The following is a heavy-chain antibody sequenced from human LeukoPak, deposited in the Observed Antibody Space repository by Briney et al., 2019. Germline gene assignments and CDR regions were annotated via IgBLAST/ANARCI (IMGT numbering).Heavy chain of an antibody. D-gene: IGHD6-6*01. J-gene: IGHJ5*02. CDR2: IYPADSDT. Sequence: GESLKISCKGSGYSFTNYWLGWLRQVPRKGLEWMGMIYPADSDTRYSPSFQGQVTISADKSISTAYLQWSSLKASDTAMYYCARTYSSSSGTYNWFDPWGQGTLVTVSS. CDR1: GYSFTNYW. CDR3: ARTYSSSSGTYNWFDP. V-gene: IGHV5-51*01.